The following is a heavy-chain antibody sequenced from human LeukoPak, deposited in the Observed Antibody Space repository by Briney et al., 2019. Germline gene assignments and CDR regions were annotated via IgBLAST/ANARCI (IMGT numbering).Heavy chain of an antibody. CDR2: AYYRGST. J-gene: IGHJ3*02. V-gene: IGHV4-59*01. Sequence: PSETLSLTCTVSGGSLTSYYWSWIRQPPGKGLEWIGYAYYRGSTNNNPSLKSRVTILVDTSKNQFSLRLSSVTAADTAVYYCARVITTGPLDAFDIWGQGTMVTVSS. D-gene: IGHD1-1*01. CDR3: ARVITTGPLDAFDI. CDR1: GGSLTSYY.